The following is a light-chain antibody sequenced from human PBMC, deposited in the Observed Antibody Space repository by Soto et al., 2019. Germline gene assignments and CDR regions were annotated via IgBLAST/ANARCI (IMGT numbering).Light chain of an antibody. Sequence: EIVFTQSPATLSLSPVERATLSCRASQSVSSYLAWYQQKPGQAPGLLIYDASNRATGIPARFGGSGSGTDFTLTISSLEPEDFAVYYCQQRSHWPRTFGQGTKVDIK. CDR1: QSVSSY. J-gene: IGKJ1*01. V-gene: IGKV3-11*01. CDR2: DAS. CDR3: QQRSHWPRT.